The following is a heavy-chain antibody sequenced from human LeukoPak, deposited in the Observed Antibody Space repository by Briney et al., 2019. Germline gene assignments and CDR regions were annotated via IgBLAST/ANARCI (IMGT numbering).Heavy chain of an antibody. V-gene: IGHV4-61*08. D-gene: IGHD3-10*01. Sequence: PSETLSLTCTVSGASVSSGGYYWSWIRQPPGKGLEWIGYIYYSGSTNFNPSPKSRVTISVDTSKNQFSLKVSSATAADTAAYYCARRGGSGRSFDYWGQGTLVTVSS. CDR1: GASVSSGGYY. J-gene: IGHJ4*02. CDR3: ARRGGSGRSFDY. CDR2: IYYSGST.